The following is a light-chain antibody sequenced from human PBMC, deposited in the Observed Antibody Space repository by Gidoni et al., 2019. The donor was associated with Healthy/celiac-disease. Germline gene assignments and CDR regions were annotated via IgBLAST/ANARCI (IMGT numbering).Light chain of an antibody. CDR1: QSVSSN. CDR2: GAS. CDR3: QQYNNWLT. V-gene: IGKV3-15*01. Sequence: EIVMTQSPATLSVSPGERATPSCRASQSVSSNLAWYQQKPGQAPRLLIYGASTRATGIPARVSGSGSGTEFTLTISSLQSEDFAVYYCQQYNNWLTFGGGTKVEIK. J-gene: IGKJ4*01.